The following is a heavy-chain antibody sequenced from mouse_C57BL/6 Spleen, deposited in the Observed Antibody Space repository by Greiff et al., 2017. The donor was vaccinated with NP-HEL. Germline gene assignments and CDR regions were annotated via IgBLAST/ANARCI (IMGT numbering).Heavy chain of an antibody. D-gene: IGHD2-4*01. CDR1: GYTFTDYY. J-gene: IGHJ4*01. Sequence: VQLQQSGAELVRPGASVKLSCKASGYTFTDYYINWVKQRPGQGLEWIARIYPGSGNTYYNEKFKGKATLTAEKSSSTAYMQLSSLTSEDSAVYFCARDDYDVAMDYWGQGTSVTVSS. CDR2: IYPGSGNT. CDR3: ARDDYDVAMDY. V-gene: IGHV1-76*01.